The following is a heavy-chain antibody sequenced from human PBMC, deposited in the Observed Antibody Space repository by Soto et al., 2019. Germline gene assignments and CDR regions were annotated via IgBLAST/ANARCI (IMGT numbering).Heavy chain of an antibody. J-gene: IGHJ5*02. CDR3: ARHRTRDYYDSSGESNWFDP. V-gene: IGHV4-39*01. CDR1: GGSISSSSYY. Sequence: SETLSLTCTVSGGSISSSSYYWGWIRQPPGKGLEWIGSIYYSGSTYYNPSLKSRVTISVDTSKNQFSLKLSSVTAADTAVYYCARHRTRDYYDSSGESNWFDPWGQGTLVTVSS. CDR2: IYYSGST. D-gene: IGHD3-22*01.